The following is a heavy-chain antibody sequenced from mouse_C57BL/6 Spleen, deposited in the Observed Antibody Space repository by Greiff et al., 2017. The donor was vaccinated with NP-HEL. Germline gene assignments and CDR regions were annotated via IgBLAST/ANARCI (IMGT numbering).Heavy chain of an antibody. CDR3: AKVYYSNYPYAMDY. V-gene: IGHV1-26*01. D-gene: IGHD2-5*01. J-gene: IGHJ4*01. Sequence: EVQLQQSGPELVKPGASVKISCKASGYTFTDYYMNWVKQSHGKSLEWIGDINPNNGGTSYNQKFKGKATLTVDKSSSTAYMELRSLTSEDSAVYYCAKVYYSNYPYAMDYWGQRTSVTVSS. CDR2: INPNNGGT. CDR1: GYTFTDYY.